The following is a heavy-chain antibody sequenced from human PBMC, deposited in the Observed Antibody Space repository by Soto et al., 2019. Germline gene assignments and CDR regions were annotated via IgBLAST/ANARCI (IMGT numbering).Heavy chain of an antibody. CDR2: INAGNGNT. CDR3: ARAERGTTGTAPDH. CDR1: GYTFTSYA. D-gene: IGHD1-1*01. J-gene: IGHJ4*02. V-gene: IGHV1-3*01. Sequence: ASVKVSCKASGYTFTSYAMHWVRQAPGQRLEWMGWINAGNGNTKYSQKFQGRVTITRDTSASTAYMELSSLRSEDTAVYYCARAERGTTGTAPDHWGQGTLVTGSS.